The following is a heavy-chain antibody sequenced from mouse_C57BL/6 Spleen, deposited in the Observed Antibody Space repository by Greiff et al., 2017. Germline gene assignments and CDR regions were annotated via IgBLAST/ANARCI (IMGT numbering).Heavy chain of an antibody. CDR3: ARGYYYGSTDWYFDV. CDR1: GYSFTGYY. D-gene: IGHD1-1*01. V-gene: IGHV1-31*01. J-gene: IGHJ1*03. Sequence: EVQLQQSGPELVKPGASVKISCKASGYSFTGYYMHWVKQSPGNILDWIGYIYPYNGVSSYNQKFKGKATLTVDKSSSTAYMELRSLTSEDSAVYYGARGYYYGSTDWYFDVWGTGTTVTVSS. CDR2: IYPYNGVS.